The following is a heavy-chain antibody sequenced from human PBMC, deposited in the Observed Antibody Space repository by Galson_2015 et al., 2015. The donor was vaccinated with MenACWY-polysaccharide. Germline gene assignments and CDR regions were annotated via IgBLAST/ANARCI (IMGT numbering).Heavy chain of an antibody. Sequence: LRLSCAASGFTFTSYTMSWIRQAPGKGPEWVTVISLDGRNTYYADPVKGRFTISRDNSKNTLYLQMHDLRAEDTAVYYCVKAHETGGWTRGPGYWVHGTLVTVSS. D-gene: IGHD1-1*01. CDR2: ISLDGRNT. CDR3: VKAHETGGWTRGPGY. V-gene: IGHV3-23*01. CDR1: GFTFTSYT. J-gene: IGHJ4*01.